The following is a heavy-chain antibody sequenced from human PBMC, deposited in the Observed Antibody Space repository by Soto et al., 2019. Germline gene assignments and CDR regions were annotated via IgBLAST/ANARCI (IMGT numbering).Heavy chain of an antibody. CDR3: ARMTAARSPPDY. D-gene: IGHD6-6*01. Sequence: GGSLRLSSAASGFNFSSYAMHWVRQAPGKGLEYVSAISSNGGSTYYANSVKGRFTISRDNSKNTLYLQMSSLRAEDMAVYYCARMTAARSPPDYWGQGTLVTVSS. V-gene: IGHV3-64*01. CDR2: ISSNGGST. CDR1: GFNFSSYA. J-gene: IGHJ4*02.